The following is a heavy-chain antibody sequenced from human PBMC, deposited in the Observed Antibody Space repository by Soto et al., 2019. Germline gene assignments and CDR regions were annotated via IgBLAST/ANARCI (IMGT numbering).Heavy chain of an antibody. CDR1: GGSISSGGYY. J-gene: IGHJ4*02. Sequence: PSETLSLTCTVSGGSISSGGYYWSWIRQHPGKGLEWIGYIYYSGSTYYNPSLKSRVTVSVDTSKNQFSLKLSSVTAADTAAYYCARYSSAWYLSFDYWGQGTLVTVSS. CDR2: IYYSGST. D-gene: IGHD6-19*01. V-gene: IGHV4-31*03. CDR3: ARYSSAWYLSFDY.